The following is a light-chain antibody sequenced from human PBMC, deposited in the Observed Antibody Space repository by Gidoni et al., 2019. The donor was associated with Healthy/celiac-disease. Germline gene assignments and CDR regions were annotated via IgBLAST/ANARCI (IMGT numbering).Light chain of an antibody. Sequence: EIMLTQSPGTLSLSPGERATLSCRASQSVISSYLAWYQQKPGQAPRLLIYGASSRATDIPDRFSGSGSGTDFTLTISRLEPEDFAVYYCQQYGSSPRTFGQGTKVEIK. CDR2: GAS. J-gene: IGKJ1*01. CDR1: QSVISSY. CDR3: QQYGSSPRT. V-gene: IGKV3-20*01.